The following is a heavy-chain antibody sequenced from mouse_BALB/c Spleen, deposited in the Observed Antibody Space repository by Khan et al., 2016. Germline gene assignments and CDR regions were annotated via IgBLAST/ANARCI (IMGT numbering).Heavy chain of an antibody. J-gene: IGHJ4*01. V-gene: IGHV3-8*02. CDR3: GIYDGSTNLGAVDY. CDR1: GDSITSGN. CDR2: ISYSGST. D-gene: IGHD1-1*01. Sequence: EVQLQESGPSLVKPSQTLSLTCSVTGDSITSGNWNWIRKFPGNKLEYMGYISYSGSTYHHPSLKSRISITRDTSKNQYYLQLNSVTTEDTATYYCGIYDGSTNLGAVDYWARGTSVTGSS.